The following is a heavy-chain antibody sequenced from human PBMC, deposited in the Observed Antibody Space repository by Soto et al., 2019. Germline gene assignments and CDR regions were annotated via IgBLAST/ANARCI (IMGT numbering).Heavy chain of an antibody. D-gene: IGHD3-10*01. V-gene: IGHV3-7*01. CDR3: ARAIWFGEFVDY. CDR2: IKQDGDEK. CDR1: GFTFTGFW. J-gene: IGHJ4*02. Sequence: GGSLRLSCAASGFTFTGFWMTWVRRASGRGLEWVANIKQDGDEKYYVDSVKGRFTISRDNAKNSLYLQMNSLRAEDTAVYYCARAIWFGEFVDYWGQGALVTVSS.